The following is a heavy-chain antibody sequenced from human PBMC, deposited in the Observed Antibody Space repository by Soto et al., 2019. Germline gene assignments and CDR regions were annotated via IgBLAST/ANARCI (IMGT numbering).Heavy chain of an antibody. Sequence: ETLSLTCTGSGGSVTGFYCSLIRQPPGKRLEWIGYIFHSESSNYNPSLKSRATISVDTSKSQVSLRLTSVTAADTAVYYCARAPGLGVGHIDSRGR. J-gene: IGHJ2*01. CDR1: GGSVTGFY. V-gene: IGHV4-59*02. CDR2: IFHSESS. D-gene: IGHD6-19*01. CDR3: ARAPGLGVGHIDS.